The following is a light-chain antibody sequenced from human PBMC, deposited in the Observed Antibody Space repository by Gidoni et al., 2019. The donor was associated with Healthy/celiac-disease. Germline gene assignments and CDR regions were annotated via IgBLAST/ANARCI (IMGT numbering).Light chain of an antibody. CDR2: DAS. CDR1: QRVSSY. Sequence: EIVLTKSPATLSLSPGERATLSCRASQRVSSYLAWYQQRPGQAPRLLIYDASNRAAGIPSRFSGSGSGTDFTLTISSLEPEDFAVYYCHQRSNWITFGQGTRLEIK. CDR3: HQRSNWIT. V-gene: IGKV3-11*01. J-gene: IGKJ5*01.